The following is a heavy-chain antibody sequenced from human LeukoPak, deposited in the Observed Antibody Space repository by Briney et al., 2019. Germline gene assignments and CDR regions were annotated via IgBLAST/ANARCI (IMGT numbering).Heavy chain of an antibody. CDR1: GFTFSSYA. J-gene: IGHJ4*02. CDR3: AKDKTYSTSSRAFDY. Sequence: PGGSLRLSCAASGFTFSSYAMSWVRQAPGKGLEWVSSISGSGGITYYADSVKGRFTISRDHSKNTVDLQMNSLRAEDTAVYYCAKDKTYSTSSRAFDYWGQGTLVTVSS. V-gene: IGHV3-23*01. D-gene: IGHD6-6*01. CDR2: ISGSGGIT.